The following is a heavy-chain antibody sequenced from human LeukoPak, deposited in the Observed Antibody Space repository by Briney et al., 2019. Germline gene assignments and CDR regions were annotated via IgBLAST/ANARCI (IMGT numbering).Heavy chain of an antibody. CDR2: IYYSGST. V-gene: IGHV4-59*12. J-gene: IGHJ6*02. Sequence: SETLSLTCTVSGGSISRYYWSWIRQPPEKGLEWIGYIYYSGSTNYNPSLKSRVTMSIDTSKNQFSLELSSVTAADTAVYYCARDSTMDYYGMDVSGQGTTVTVSS. CDR3: ARDSTMDYYGMDV. D-gene: IGHD3-10*01. CDR1: GGSISRYY.